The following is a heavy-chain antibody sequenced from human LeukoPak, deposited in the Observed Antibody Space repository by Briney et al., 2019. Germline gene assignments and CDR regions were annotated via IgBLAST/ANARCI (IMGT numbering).Heavy chain of an antibody. CDR2: IYYSGST. Sequence: SETLSLTCAVYGGSFSGYYWNWIRQPPGKGLEWIGYIYYSGSTNYNPSLRSRVTISVDTSKNQFSLKLSSVTAADTAVYYCARGIYSGYDRSFDCWGQGTLVTVSS. CDR3: ARGIYSGYDRSFDC. D-gene: IGHD5-12*01. CDR1: GGSFSGYY. V-gene: IGHV4-59*01. J-gene: IGHJ4*02.